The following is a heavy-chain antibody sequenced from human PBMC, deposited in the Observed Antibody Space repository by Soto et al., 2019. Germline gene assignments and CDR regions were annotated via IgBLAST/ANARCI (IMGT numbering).Heavy chain of an antibody. Sequence: EVQLLESGGGLVQPGGSLRLSCAASGFTFRSYAMSWVRQAPRKGLEWVSAISGSGGNIYYADSVKGRFTISRDNSKNTLYLEMKSLRAEDTAVYYCAKDKGPSVGATPGYYYQGLDVWGQGTTVTVSS. CDR1: GFTFRSYA. J-gene: IGHJ6*02. CDR2: ISGSGGNI. D-gene: IGHD2-15*01. V-gene: IGHV3-23*01. CDR3: AKDKGPSVGATPGYYYQGLDV.